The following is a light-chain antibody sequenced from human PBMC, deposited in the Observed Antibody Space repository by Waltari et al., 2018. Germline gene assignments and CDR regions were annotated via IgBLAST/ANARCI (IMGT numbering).Light chain of an antibody. J-gene: IGLJ2*01. CDR1: SSNIGNYL. CDR2: DNY. V-gene: IGLV1-51*01. Sequence: QSVLTQPPSVSAAPAQKATTACSGSSSNIGNYLVPCYHQLPGATPKLLIYDNYKRPSGIPDRFSASKSGTSATLDITGLQIGDEADYYCATWDNSLTAVVFGGGTKLTVL. CDR3: ATWDNSLTAVV.